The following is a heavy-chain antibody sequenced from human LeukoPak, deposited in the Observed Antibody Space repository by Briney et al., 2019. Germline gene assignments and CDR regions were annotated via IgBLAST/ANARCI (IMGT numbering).Heavy chain of an antibody. CDR1: GGSISSSSYY. D-gene: IGHD3-10*01. CDR2: IYYSGST. V-gene: IGHV4-39*01. Sequence: SETLSLTCTVSGGSISSSSYYWGWIRQPPGKGLEWIGSIYYSGSTYYNPSLKSRVTISVDTSKNPFSLKLSSVTAADTAVYYCARHGGSMVRGVITDPYFDYWGQGTLVTVSS. J-gene: IGHJ4*02. CDR3: ARHGGSMVRGVITDPYFDY.